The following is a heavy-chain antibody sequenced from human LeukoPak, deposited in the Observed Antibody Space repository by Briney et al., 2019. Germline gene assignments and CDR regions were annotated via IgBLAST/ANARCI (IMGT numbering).Heavy chain of an antibody. CDR1: GYTFAGYY. CDR2: INPNSGGT. D-gene: IGHD3-10*01. V-gene: IGHV1-2*02. Sequence: ASVKVSCKASGYTFAGYYMHWVRQAPGQGLEWMGWINPNSGGTNYAQKFQGRVTMTRDTSISTAYMELSRLRSDDTAVYYCCLLLWFGELAEIGYWGQGTLVTVSS. CDR3: CLLLWFGELAEIGY. J-gene: IGHJ4*02.